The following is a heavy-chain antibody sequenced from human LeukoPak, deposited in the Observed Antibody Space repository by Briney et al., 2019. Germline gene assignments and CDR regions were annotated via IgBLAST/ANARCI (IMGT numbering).Heavy chain of an antibody. CDR2: IYYSGST. V-gene: IGHV4-59*08. CDR1: GASISSYY. Sequence: SETLSLTCTVSGASISSYYWSWIRQPPGKGLEWIGYIYYSGSTYYNPSLKSRVTISVDTSKNQFSLKLSSVTAADTAVYYCAGHYDSSGAYDYWGQGTLVTVSS. J-gene: IGHJ4*02. D-gene: IGHD3-22*01. CDR3: AGHYDSSGAYDY.